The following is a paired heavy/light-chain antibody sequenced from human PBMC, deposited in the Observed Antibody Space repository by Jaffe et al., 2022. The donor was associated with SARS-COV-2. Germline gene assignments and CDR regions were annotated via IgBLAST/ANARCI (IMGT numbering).Light chain of an antibody. Sequence: QTVVTQEPSLTVSPGGTVTLTCASSTGAVTSGYYPNWFQQKPGQAPRALIYSTSNKLSWTPARFSGSLLGGKAALTLSGVQPEDEAEYYCLLYYGGGNWVFGGGTKLTVL. CDR2: STS. CDR1: TGAVTSGYY. V-gene: IGLV7-43*01. CDR3: LLYYGGGNWV. J-gene: IGLJ3*02.
Heavy chain of an antibody. CDR3: AREGDGQDVRYFDWSLRTSTGSFDY. J-gene: IGHJ4*02. CDR2: ISKDGRHK. Sequence: QVQLVESGGGVVQPGRSLRLSCAASGFTFSNYPMHWVRQAPGKGLEWVAFISKDGRHKYYADSVKGRFTISRDNSKNTLYLQMNSLRAEDTAVHYCAREGDGQDVRYFDWSLRTSTGSFDYWGQGTLVTVSS. CDR1: GFTFSNYP. D-gene: IGHD3-9*01. V-gene: IGHV3-30*04.